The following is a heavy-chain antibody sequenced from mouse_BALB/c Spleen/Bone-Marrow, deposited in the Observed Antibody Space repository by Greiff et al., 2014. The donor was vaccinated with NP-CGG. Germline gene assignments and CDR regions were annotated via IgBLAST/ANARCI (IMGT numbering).Heavy chain of an antibody. Sequence: QVQLQQSGAELVRPGTSVKVSCMASGYAFTNYLIEWVKQRPGQGLEWIGVINPGSGGTNYNEKFKGKATLTADKSSSTAYMQLSSLTSDDSAVYFCARRDGNYAWFAYWGQGTLVTVSA. CDR3: ARRDGNYAWFAY. CDR2: INPGSGGT. J-gene: IGHJ3*01. V-gene: IGHV1-54*03. D-gene: IGHD2-1*01. CDR1: GYAFTNYL.